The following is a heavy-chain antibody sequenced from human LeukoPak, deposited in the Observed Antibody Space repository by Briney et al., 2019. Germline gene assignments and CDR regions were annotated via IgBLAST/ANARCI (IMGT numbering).Heavy chain of an antibody. J-gene: IGHJ5*02. CDR1: GGSFSGSY. Sequence: SETLSLTCTGSGGSFSGSYWSWIRQPAGKSPEWIGRIYSSRSSNYNPSLKSRVTMSADTSKSQFSLTLTSVTAVDTAIYYCVKIVEVAAGSGWFAPWGQGILVTVSS. D-gene: IGHD2-2*01. CDR2: IYSSRSS. CDR3: VKIVEVAAGSGWFAP. V-gene: IGHV4-4*07.